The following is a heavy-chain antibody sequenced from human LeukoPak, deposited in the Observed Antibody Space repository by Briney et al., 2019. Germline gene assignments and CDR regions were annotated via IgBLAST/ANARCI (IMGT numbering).Heavy chain of an antibody. J-gene: IGHJ4*02. CDR1: GFTFSSDA. CDR3: AKGPGLTAFFDF. D-gene: IGHD2-21*02. CDR2: ISGGGGST. V-gene: IGHV3-23*01. Sequence: GGSLRLSCAASGFTFSSDAMSWVRQVPGKGLEWVSAISGGGGSTYYADSVKGRFTISRDNSKNTLYLQMNSLRAEDTAVYYCAKGPGLTAFFDFWGQGTLVTVSS.